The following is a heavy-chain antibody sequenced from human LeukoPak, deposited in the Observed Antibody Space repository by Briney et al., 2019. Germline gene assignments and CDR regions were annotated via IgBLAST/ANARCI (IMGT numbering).Heavy chain of an antibody. V-gene: IGHV4-4*07. CDR1: GGSISSYY. CDR2: IYTSGST. Sequence: PSETLSLTCTVSGGSISSYYWSWIRQPAGKGLEWIGRIYTSGSTYYNPSLKSRVTISVDTSKNQFSLKLSSVTAADTAVYYCARPSYGFPYYYGSGSYSAGDYWGQGTLVTVSS. J-gene: IGHJ4*02. D-gene: IGHD3-10*01. CDR3: ARPSYGFPYYYGSGSYSAGDY.